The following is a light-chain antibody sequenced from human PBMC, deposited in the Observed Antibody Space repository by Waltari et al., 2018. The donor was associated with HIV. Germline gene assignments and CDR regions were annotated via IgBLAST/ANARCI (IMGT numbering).Light chain of an antibody. V-gene: IGLV2-8*01. J-gene: IGLJ6*01. Sequence: QSALTQPPSASASLGQSVTLSCTGTSRAVGGYAIASWYQHPPDKAPKLIIYEVNKRPSGVPDRFSGSKSDNTASLTVAGLQDDDEAHYYCASYGDTNRVLFGGGTRVTVL. CDR2: EVN. CDR1: SRAVGGYAI. CDR3: ASYGDTNRVL.